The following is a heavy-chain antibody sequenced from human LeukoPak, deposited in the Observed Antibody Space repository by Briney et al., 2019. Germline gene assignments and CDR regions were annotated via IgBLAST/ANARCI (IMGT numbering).Heavy chain of an antibody. CDR3: ARMIAAAGTTGGDYFDY. V-gene: IGHV3-53*01. J-gene: IGHJ4*02. CDR2: LYTGGGT. D-gene: IGHD6-13*01. CDR1: GFTVSGNY. Sequence: GESLTLSCAASGFTVSGNYRSWVRLAPGKGLEWVSVLYTGGGTYYADSVKGRFTISRDNSKNTLSLQMNSLKAEDTAMYYCARMIAAAGTTGGDYFDYWGQGTLVTVSS.